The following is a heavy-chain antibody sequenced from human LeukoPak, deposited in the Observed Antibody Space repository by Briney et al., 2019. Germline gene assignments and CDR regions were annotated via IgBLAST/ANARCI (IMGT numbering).Heavy chain of an antibody. V-gene: IGHV4-4*07. CDR2: IYISGST. J-gene: IGHJ6*03. D-gene: IGHD6-13*01. Sequence: SETLSLTCTVSGGSISSYYWSWIRQPAGKGLEWIGRIYISGSTNYNPSLKSRVTMSVDTSKNQFSLKLSSVTAADTAVYYCARDHEQLGLGYYYYYMDVWGKGTTVTVSS. CDR3: ARDHEQLGLGYYYYYMDV. CDR1: GGSISSYY.